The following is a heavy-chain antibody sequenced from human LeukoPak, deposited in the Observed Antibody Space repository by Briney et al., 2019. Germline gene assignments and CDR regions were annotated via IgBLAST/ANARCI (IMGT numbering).Heavy chain of an antibody. V-gene: IGHV3-23*01. CDR2: ISGSGSSTT. CDR3: AKCSAEHDYGDYGVEGNYYYYMDV. CDR1: GFSFTTYA. Sequence: PGGSLRLSCAASGFSFTTYAMSWVRQAPGQGLEWVASISGSGSSTTYYADSVKGRFTISRDNSKNTLYLQMNSLRAEDTAVYYCAKCSAEHDYGDYGVEGNYYYYMDVWGKGTTVTVSS. D-gene: IGHD4-17*01. J-gene: IGHJ6*03.